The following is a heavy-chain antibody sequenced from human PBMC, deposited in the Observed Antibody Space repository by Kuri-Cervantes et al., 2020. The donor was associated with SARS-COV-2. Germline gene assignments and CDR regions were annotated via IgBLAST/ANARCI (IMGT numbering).Heavy chain of an antibody. CDR2: IRYDGSNK. J-gene: IGHJ4*02. CDR1: GFTFSSYG. V-gene: IGHV3-30*02. D-gene: IGHD3-3*01. Sequence: GESLKISCAASGFTFSSYGMHWVRQAPGKGLEWVAFIRYDGSNKYYADSVKGRFTISRDNSKNTLYLQMNSLRAEDTAVYYCVSYYGPRSFIDYWGQGTLVTVSS. CDR3: VSYYGPRSFIDY.